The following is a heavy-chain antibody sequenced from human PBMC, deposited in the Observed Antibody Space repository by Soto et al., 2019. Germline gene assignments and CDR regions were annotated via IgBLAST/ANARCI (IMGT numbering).Heavy chain of an antibody. V-gene: IGHV1-18*01. J-gene: IGHJ4*02. CDR2: ISAYNSNI. CDR3: ARDRLGATGDY. D-gene: IGHD1-26*01. CDR1: GYTFTSYG. Sequence: ASVKVSCKASGYTFTSYGISCVRQTPGQGLEWMGWISAYNSNINYAQKLQGRVTMTTDTSTSTAYMELRSLRSDDTAVYFCARDRLGATGDYWGQGTLVTVSS.